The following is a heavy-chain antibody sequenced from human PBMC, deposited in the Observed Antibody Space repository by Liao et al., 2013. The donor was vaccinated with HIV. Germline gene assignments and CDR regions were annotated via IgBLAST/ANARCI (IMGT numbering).Heavy chain of an antibody. J-gene: IGHJ3*02. CDR1: GGSISSGSYY. CDR3: ARERYFEWFDAFDI. Sequence: QVQLQESGPGLVKPSQTLSLTCTVSGGSISSGSYYWSWIRQPAGKGLEWIGRIYTSGSTNYNPSLKSRVTISVDTSKNQFSLKLSSVTAADTAVYYCARERYFEWFDAFDIWGQGTMVTVSS. V-gene: IGHV4-61*02. D-gene: IGHD3-9*01. CDR2: IYTSGST.